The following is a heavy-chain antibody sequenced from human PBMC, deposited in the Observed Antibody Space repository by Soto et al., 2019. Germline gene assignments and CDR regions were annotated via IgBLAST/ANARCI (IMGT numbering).Heavy chain of an antibody. D-gene: IGHD3-9*01. CDR3: AAPPGGWAGYSRQV. Sequence: QVQLVQSGTEVKQTGASVKVSCVASGYTFTSYGVSWVRQAPGQGLEWVGWISAKNGNTNYAHRLPGRITMTTDTSPHGAYMGLSTPRSGNTAVHYSAAPPGGWAGYSRQVWGQGPTVTVSS. V-gene: IGHV1-18*01. CDR2: ISAKNGNT. J-gene: IGHJ6*02. CDR1: GYTFTSYG.